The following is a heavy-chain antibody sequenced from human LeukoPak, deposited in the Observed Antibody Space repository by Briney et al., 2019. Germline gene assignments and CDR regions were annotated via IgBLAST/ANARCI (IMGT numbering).Heavy chain of an antibody. CDR1: GFTFSSYG. D-gene: IGHD6-6*01. Sequence: GRSLRLSCAASGFTFSSYGMHRVRQAPGKGLEWVAVISYDGSNKYYADSVKGRFTISRDNSKNTLYLQMNSLRAEDTAVYYCAKTSSSSGFDYWAREPWSPSPQ. J-gene: IGHJ4*02. V-gene: IGHV3-30*18. CDR3: AKTSSSSGFDY. CDR2: ISYDGSNK.